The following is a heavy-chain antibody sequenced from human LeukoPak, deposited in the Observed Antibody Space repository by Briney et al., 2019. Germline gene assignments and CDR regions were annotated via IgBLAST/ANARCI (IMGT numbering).Heavy chain of an antibody. CDR3: ARVGIPPNWFDP. J-gene: IGHJ5*02. D-gene: IGHD7-27*01. CDR2: IYYSGST. V-gene: IGHV4-31*03. Sequence: SETLSLTCTVSGGSISSGGYYWSWIRQHPGKGLEWIGYIYYSGSTYYNPSLKSRVTISVDTSKNQFSLKLSSVTAADTAVYYCARVGIPPNWFDPWGQGTLVTVSS. CDR1: GGSISSGGYY.